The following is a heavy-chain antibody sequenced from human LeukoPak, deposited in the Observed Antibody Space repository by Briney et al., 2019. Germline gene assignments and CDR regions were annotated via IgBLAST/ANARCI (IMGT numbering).Heavy chain of an antibody. J-gene: IGHJ3*02. CDR1: GFTFATSW. V-gene: IGHV3-7*01. CDR2: MNQDGSKT. CDR3: TRDPSHGALDI. Sequence: PGGSLRLSCAASGFTFATSWMTWVRQAPGKGLEWVALMNQDGSKTLFVDSVKGRFAISRDNGKNSLYSQMDSLRAEDTAVYFCTRDPSHGALDIWGQGTTVTVSS.